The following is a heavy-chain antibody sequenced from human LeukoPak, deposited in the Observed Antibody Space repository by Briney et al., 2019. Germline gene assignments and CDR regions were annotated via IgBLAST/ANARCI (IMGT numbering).Heavy chain of an antibody. CDR3: ARDDRDGYLYYFDY. D-gene: IGHD5-24*01. V-gene: IGHV3-11*01. J-gene: IGHJ4*02. CDR2: ISSSGSTI. Sequence: GGSLRLSCAASGFTFSDYYMSWIRQAPGKGLEWFSYISSSGSTIYYADSVKGRFTISRDNAKNSLYLQMNSLRAEDTAVYYCARDDRDGYLYYFDYWGQGTLVTVSS. CDR1: GFTFSDYY.